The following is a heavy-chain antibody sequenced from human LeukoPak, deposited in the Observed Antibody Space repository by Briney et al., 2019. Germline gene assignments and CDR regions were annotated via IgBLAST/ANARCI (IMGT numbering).Heavy chain of an antibody. CDR3: ANNYDILTGDLDY. D-gene: IGHD3-9*01. CDR2: ISGSGGST. V-gene: IGHV3-23*01. J-gene: IGHJ4*02. CDR1: GFTFSSYA. Sequence: GGSLRLSCAASGFTFSSYAMSWVRQAPGKGLEWVSVISGSGGSTYYADSVKGRFTISRDNSKNTLYLQMNSLRAEDTAVYYCANNYDILTGDLDYWGQGTLVTVSS.